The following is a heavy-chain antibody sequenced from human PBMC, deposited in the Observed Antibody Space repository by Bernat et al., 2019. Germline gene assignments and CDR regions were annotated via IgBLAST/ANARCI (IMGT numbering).Heavy chain of an antibody. V-gene: IGHV3-30*07. CDR3: AREGYDYIWGSYRYTSPNFDY. Sequence: QVQLVESGGGVVQPGRSLRLSCAASGFTFSSYAMHWVRQAPGKGLEWVAVISYDGSNKYYADSVKGRFTISRDNSKNTLYLQMNSLRAEDTAVYYCAREGYDYIWGSYRYTSPNFDYWGQGTLVTVSS. CDR2: ISYDGSNK. J-gene: IGHJ4*02. CDR1: GFTFSSYA. D-gene: IGHD3-16*02.